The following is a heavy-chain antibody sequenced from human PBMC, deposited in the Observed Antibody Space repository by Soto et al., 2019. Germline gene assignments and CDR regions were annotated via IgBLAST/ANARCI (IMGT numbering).Heavy chain of an antibody. V-gene: IGHV3-13*01. CDR1: GFTFSTYD. CDR3: ARQASYWHGGGGWFDP. J-gene: IGHJ5*02. D-gene: IGHD2-8*02. CDR2: IGTQHDA. Sequence: EVQLVESGGGLVQPGGSLRLSCAASGFTFSTYDMHWVLQAPGKGLEWVSAIGTQHDAYYPDSVKGRFTTSRENAKNSLYLQMNSLRAGDTAVYYCARQASYWHGGGGWFDPWGQGTLVTVSS.